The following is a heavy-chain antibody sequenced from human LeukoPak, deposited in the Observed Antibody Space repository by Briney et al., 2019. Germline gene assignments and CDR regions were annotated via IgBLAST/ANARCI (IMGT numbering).Heavy chain of an antibody. V-gene: IGHV3-23*01. J-gene: IGHJ4*02. Sequence: GGSLRLSCAASGFTFNSYAMSWVRQVPGKGLEWVSIISASGGSTYYADSVKGRFTISRDNSKNTLYLQMNSLRAEDTAVYYCATQGGNFDYWGQGTLVTVSS. D-gene: IGHD3-16*01. CDR1: GFTFNSYA. CDR2: ISASGGST. CDR3: ATQGGNFDY.